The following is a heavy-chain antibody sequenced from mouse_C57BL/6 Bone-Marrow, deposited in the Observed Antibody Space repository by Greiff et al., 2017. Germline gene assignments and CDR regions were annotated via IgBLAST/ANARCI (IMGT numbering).Heavy chain of an antibody. D-gene: IGHD2-4*01. CDR1: GYTFTGYW. Sequence: VQLKESGAELMKPGASVTLSCKATGYTFTGYWLEWVKQRPGHGLEWIGEVLTGSGSTNYNEKFKGKATFTADTSSNTAYMQLSSLTTEYSAIYYCARESIGYDYEGWFAYWGQGTLVTVSA. CDR2: VLTGSGST. V-gene: IGHV1-9*01. J-gene: IGHJ3*01. CDR3: ARESIGYDYEGWFAY.